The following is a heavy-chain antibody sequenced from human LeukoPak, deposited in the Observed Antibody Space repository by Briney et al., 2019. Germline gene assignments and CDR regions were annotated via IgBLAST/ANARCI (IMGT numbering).Heavy chain of an antibody. CDR1: GYTFTSHG. J-gene: IGHJ4*02. CDR3: ARTVAGTSDY. D-gene: IGHD6-19*01. Sequence: GASVKVSCKASGYTFTSHGISWVRQAPGQGLEWKGRIIPILGIANYAQKFQGRVTITADKSTSTAYMELSSLRSEDTAVYYCARTVAGTSDYWGQGTLVTVSS. V-gene: IGHV1-69*04. CDR2: IIPILGIA.